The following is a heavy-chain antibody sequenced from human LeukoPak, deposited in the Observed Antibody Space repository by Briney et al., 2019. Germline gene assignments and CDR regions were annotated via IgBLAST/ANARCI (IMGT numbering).Heavy chain of an antibody. D-gene: IGHD3-16*01. CDR2: ISYNGADI. Sequence: GGSLRLSCEGSGFIFRSYAMHWVRQAPGRGLEWLTVISYNGADIEYSDSVKGRFTISRDNSKKTLYLQMSSLRVEDTAVYYCAKGMLNYYYMDAWGKGTTVTVSS. CDR3: AKGMLNYYYMDA. V-gene: IGHV3-30*04. CDR1: GFIFRSYA. J-gene: IGHJ6*03.